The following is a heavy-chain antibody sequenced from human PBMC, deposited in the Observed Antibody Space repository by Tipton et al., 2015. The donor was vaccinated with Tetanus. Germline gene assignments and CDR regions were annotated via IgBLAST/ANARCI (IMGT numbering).Heavy chain of an antibody. CDR2: ITESGGRT. CDR1: GFNYNSYA. J-gene: IGHJ4*02. Sequence: SLRLSCAASGFNYNSYAMNWVRQAPGKGLEWVSTITESGGRTYFADAVKGRSTVSRDNSRNTLSLQMNSLRAEDTAVYYCARDFLVGYCAGAGCYSEEYWGPGILVTVSS. V-gene: IGHV3-23*01. CDR3: ARDFLVGYCAGAGCYSEEY. D-gene: IGHD2-15*01.